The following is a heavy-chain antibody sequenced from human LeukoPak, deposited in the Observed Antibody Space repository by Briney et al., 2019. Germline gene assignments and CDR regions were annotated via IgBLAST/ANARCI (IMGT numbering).Heavy chain of an antibody. CDR3: AKEGGGYSYGLHYYYYMDV. J-gene: IGHJ6*03. D-gene: IGHD5-18*01. CDR2: ISYDGSNK. CDR1: GFTFGSYS. V-gene: IGHV3-30*18. Sequence: GGSLRLSCAASGFTFGSYSMNWVRQAPGKGLEWVAVISYDGSNKYYADSVKGRFTISRDNSKDTLYLQMNSLRAEDTAVYYCAKEGGGYSYGLHYYYYMDVWGKGTTVTVSS.